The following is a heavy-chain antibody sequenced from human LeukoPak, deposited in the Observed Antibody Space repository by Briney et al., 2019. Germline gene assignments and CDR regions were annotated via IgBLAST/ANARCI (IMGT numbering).Heavy chain of an antibody. D-gene: IGHD2-15*01. CDR1: GFTFRNYW. J-gene: IGHJ5*02. V-gene: IGHV3-7*03. CDR2: IKDDGSEK. Sequence: GGSLRLSCVASGFTFRNYWMSWVRQAPGKGLEWVANIKDDGSEKYYVDSVKGRFTISRDNSKNTLYLQMNSLRAEDTAVYYCAKRYCSGGSCYSVSGSNWFDPWGQGTLVTVSS. CDR3: AKRYCSGGSCYSVSGSNWFDP.